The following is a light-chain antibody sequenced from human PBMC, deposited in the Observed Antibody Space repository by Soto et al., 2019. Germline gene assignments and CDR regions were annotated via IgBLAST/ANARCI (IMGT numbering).Light chain of an antibody. V-gene: IGKV1-5*03. CDR3: QQLDNYPRT. CDR1: QSISSW. J-gene: IGKJ1*01. CDR2: KAS. Sequence: DIQMTQSPSTLSASVGDRVTITCRASQSISSWLAWYQQKPGKAPKLLIYKASSLESGVPSRFSGSGSGTEFTLTISSLQPDDFATYYCQQLDNYPRTFGQGTKVDIK.